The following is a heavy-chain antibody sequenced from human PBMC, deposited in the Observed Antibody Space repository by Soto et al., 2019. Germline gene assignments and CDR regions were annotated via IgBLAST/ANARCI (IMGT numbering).Heavy chain of an antibody. CDR1: GGSFSGIY. V-gene: IGHV4-34*01. D-gene: IGHD2-21*02. CDR2: INHSGTT. CDR3: ARADRTLVTSYGLDV. J-gene: IGHJ6*02. Sequence: SETLSLTCAVSGGSFSGIYWTWIRQPPGEGLEWIGEINHSGTTNFNPSLRSRLTISLDSSKKHFSLKLTSMTAADAAVYYCARADRTLVTSYGLDVWGQGTTVTVSS.